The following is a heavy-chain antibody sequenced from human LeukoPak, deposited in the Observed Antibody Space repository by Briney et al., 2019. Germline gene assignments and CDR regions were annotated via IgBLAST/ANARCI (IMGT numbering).Heavy chain of an antibody. CDR3: ARDAGWRLDP. Sequence: GGSLRLSCAASGFTFSDHNMDWVRQAPGKGLEWLGRIRNKANSYIIEDAASVRGRFTISRGDSKNSLFLQMNSLRAEDTAVYYCARDAGWRLDPWGQGTLVSVSS. V-gene: IGHV3-72*01. CDR1: GFTFSDHN. J-gene: IGHJ5*02. CDR2: IRNKANSYII. D-gene: IGHD3-3*01.